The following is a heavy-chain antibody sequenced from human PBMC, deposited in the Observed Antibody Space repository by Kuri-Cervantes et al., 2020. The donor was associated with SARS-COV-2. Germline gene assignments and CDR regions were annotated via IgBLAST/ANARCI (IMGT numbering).Heavy chain of an antibody. J-gene: IGHJ5*02. CDR2: INDSGAT. CDR3: ARQEVVAATNWFDP. CDR1: GGSFSGYQ. D-gene: IGHD2-15*01. Sequence: SQTLSLTCAVYGGSFSGYQWSWIRQTPGMGLEWIGQINDSGATKYNPSLKSRVIVSMDKSKNQFSLKLSSVTAADTAVYYCARQEVVAATNWFDPWGQGTLVTVSS. V-gene: IGHV4-34*01.